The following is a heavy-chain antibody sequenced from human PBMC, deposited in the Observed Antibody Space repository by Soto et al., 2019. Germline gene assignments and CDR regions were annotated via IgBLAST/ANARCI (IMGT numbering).Heavy chain of an antibody. CDR2: ISSSSNII. CDR1: GFTFSSYS. V-gene: IGHV3-48*02. Sequence: GGSLRLSCAASGFTFSSYSMNWVRQAPGKGLEWISYISSSSNIIYYADSVKGRFTISRDFARNSLDLQMNSLRDEDTAVYYCARDTPPGLYWGQGTLVTVS. CDR3: ARDTPPGLY. J-gene: IGHJ4*02.